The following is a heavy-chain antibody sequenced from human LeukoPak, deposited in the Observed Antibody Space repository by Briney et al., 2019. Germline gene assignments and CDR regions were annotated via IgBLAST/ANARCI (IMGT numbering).Heavy chain of an antibody. CDR3: ARGYSHDY. V-gene: IGHV1-8*02. D-gene: IGHD2-15*01. CDR1: GGTFSSYA. CDR2: MNPNSGNT. J-gene: IGHJ4*02. Sequence: SVKVSCKASGGTFSSYAISWVRQAPGQGPEWMGWMNPNSGNTGYAQKFQGRVTMTRNTSISTAYMELSSLRSEDTAVYYCARGYSHDYWGQGTLVTVSS.